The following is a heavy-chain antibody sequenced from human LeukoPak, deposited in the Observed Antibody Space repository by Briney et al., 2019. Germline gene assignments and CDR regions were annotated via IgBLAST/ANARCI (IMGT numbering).Heavy chain of an antibody. CDR2: ISAGSRNI. D-gene: IGHD2-2*01. V-gene: IGHV3-23*01. CDR1: GVTFNKYA. CDR3: ATWVDFGRSTSLDF. Sequence: GGSLRLSCVVSGVTFNKYALTWVRQAPGKGLDGVSIISAGSRNIYYAESVKGRFTISRDDSRNTLYLQMNSLRVEDTAIYYCATWVDFGRSTSLDFLGQGTLAIVSS. J-gene: IGHJ4*02.